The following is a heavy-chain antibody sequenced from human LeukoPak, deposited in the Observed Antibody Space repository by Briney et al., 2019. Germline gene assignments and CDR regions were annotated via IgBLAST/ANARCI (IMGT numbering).Heavy chain of an antibody. J-gene: IGHJ6*02. CDR1: GYTFTSYA. CDR3: ARVSGPNRDYGMDV. V-gene: IGHV1-3*01. CDR2: INAGNGNT. Sequence: ASVKVSCKASGYTFTSYAMHWVRQAPGQRLEWMGWINAGNGNTKYSQKFQGRVTITRDTSASTAYMELSSLRSEDTAVYYCARVSGPNRDYGMDVWGQGTTVTVSS. D-gene: IGHD2-8*01.